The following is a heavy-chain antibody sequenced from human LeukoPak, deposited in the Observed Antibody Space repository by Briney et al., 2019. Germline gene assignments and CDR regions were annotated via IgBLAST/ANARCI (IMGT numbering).Heavy chain of an antibody. Sequence: GGSLRLSCAASGFTFSSYAMSWVRQAPGKGLEWVSAISGSGGSTYYADSVEGRFTISRDNSKNTLYLQMNSLRAEDTAVYYCAKENTIFGVVIIPFDYWGQGTLVTVSS. CDR3: AKENTIFGVVIIPFDY. J-gene: IGHJ4*02. V-gene: IGHV3-23*01. D-gene: IGHD3-3*01. CDR2: ISGSGGST. CDR1: GFTFSSYA.